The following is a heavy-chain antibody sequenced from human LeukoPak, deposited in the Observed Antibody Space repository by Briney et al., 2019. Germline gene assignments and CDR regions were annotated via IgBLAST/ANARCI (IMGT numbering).Heavy chain of an antibody. D-gene: IGHD2-21*02. V-gene: IGHV3-43D*03. CDR1: GFTFDDYA. J-gene: IGHJ4*02. CDR2: ITWDGGST. Sequence: PGGSLRLSCAASGFTFDDYAMHWVRQASGKGLEWVSHITWDGGSTHYADSVEGRFTISRDNAKNSLYLQMNSLKTEDTAVYYCTTQPYCGGDCYIDYWGQGTLVTVSS. CDR3: TTQPYCGGDCYIDY.